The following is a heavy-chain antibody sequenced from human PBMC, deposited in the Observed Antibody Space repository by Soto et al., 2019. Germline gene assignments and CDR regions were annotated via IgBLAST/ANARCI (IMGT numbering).Heavy chain of an antibody. CDR1: GFTFISYA. CDR3: ARDYYKYYDSSGYYRSPAY. D-gene: IGHD3-22*01. CDR2: ISYDGSDK. Sequence: GGSLRLSCAASGFTFISYAMRWVRQAPGKGLEWVALISYDGSDKDYADSVKGRFTISRDNSRNTLFLQMNSLRAEDTAVYYCARDYYKYYDSSGYYRSPAYWGQGTLVTVSS. V-gene: IGHV3-30-3*01. J-gene: IGHJ4*02.